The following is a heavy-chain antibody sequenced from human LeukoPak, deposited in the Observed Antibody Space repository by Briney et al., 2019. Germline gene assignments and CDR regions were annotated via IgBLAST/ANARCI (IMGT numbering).Heavy chain of an antibody. V-gene: IGHV3-74*01. J-gene: IGHJ3*02. CDR1: GFSFSSYN. Sequence: GGSLRLSCAASGFSFSSYNMNWVRQAPGKGLVWVSRINSDGSSTSYADSVKGRFTISRDNAKNTLYLQMNSLRAEDTAVYYCAREGYYGSGSYYSADAFDIWGQGTMVTVSS. CDR2: INSDGSST. D-gene: IGHD3-10*01. CDR3: AREGYYGSGSYYSADAFDI.